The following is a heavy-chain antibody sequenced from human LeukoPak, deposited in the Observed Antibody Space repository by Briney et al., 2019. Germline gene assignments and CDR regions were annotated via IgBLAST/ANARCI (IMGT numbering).Heavy chain of an antibody. V-gene: IGHV4-59*08. D-gene: IGHD1-26*01. J-gene: IGHJ4*02. CDR1: GGPISSYY. CDR3: ARRVGATRSFDY. Sequence: SETLSLTCTVSGGPISSYYWSWIRQPPGKGLEWIGYIYYSGSTNYNPSLKSRVTISVDTSKNQFSLKLSSVTAADTAVYYCARRVGATRSFDYWGQGTLVTVSS. CDR2: IYYSGST.